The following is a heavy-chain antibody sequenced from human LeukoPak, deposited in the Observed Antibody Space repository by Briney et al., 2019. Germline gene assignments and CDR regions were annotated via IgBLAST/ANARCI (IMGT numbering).Heavy chain of an antibody. CDR2: IYYSGST. J-gene: IGHJ5*02. Sequence: SETLSLTCTVSGGSIRNGGYYWSWIRQHPGKGPEWIGYIYYSGSTFYNPSLKSRLTISVDTSKNQFSLNLSSVSAADTAVYYCAREVHCGGDCYSGWFDPWGQGTLVTVSS. D-gene: IGHD2-21*02. CDR3: AREVHCGGDCYSGWFDP. CDR1: GGSIRNGGYY. V-gene: IGHV4-31*03.